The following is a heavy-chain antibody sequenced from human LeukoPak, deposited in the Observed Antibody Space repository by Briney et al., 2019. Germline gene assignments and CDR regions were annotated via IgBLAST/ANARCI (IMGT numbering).Heavy chain of an antibody. Sequence: PSETLSLTCTVSGGSINSYYWSWIRQPPGKGLEWIGYISYSGSTNYNPSLKSRVTISVDTSKNRSFLKLTSVTAADTALYYCARGNANWGQGTLVTVSS. CDR2: ISYSGST. V-gene: IGHV4-59*01. CDR3: ARGNAN. CDR1: GGSINSYY. J-gene: IGHJ4*02.